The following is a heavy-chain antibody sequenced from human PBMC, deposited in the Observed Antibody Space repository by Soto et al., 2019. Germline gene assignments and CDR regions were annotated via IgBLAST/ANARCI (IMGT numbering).Heavy chain of an antibody. Sequence: GGSLRLSCAASGFTFSSYAMGWVRQAPGKGLEWVSAISGSGGSTYYADSVKGRFTISRDNSKNTLYLQMNSLRAEDTAVYYCAKDATYYDILTGLFDYWGQGTLVTVS. D-gene: IGHD3-9*01. CDR2: ISGSGGST. CDR1: GFTFSSYA. CDR3: AKDATYYDILTGLFDY. V-gene: IGHV3-23*01. J-gene: IGHJ4*02.